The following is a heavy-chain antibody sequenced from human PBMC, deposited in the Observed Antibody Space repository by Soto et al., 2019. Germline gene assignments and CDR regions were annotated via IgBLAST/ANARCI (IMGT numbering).Heavy chain of an antibody. J-gene: IGHJ4*02. CDR3: ARGKSDYYDIPAKYYFDY. CDR2: IYHSGST. D-gene: IGHD3-22*01. CDR1: GGSISSGGYS. Sequence: KTSETLSLTCAVSGGSISSGGYSWSWIRQPPGKGLEWIGYIYHSGSTYYNPSLKSRVTISVDRSKNQFSLKLSSVTAADTAVYYCARGKSDYYDIPAKYYFDYWGQGTLVTVSS. V-gene: IGHV4-30-2*01.